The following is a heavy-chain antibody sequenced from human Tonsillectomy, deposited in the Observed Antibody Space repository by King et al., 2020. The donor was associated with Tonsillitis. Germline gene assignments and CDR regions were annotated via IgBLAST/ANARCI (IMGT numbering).Heavy chain of an antibody. J-gene: IGHJ3*02. V-gene: IGHV4-61*02. Sequence: VPLQESGPGLVKPSQTLSLTCTVSGGSISSGSDYWSWIRQPAGKGLEWIGRIYISGSTHYNPSLKSRVTISVDTSKNQISLKLSSVTAADTAVYYCARVRGRRELQMAPMKNAFDIWGQGTMVTVSS. CDR3: ARVRGRRELQMAPMKNAFDI. CDR1: GGSISSGSDY. D-gene: IGHD5-24*01. CDR2: IYISGST.